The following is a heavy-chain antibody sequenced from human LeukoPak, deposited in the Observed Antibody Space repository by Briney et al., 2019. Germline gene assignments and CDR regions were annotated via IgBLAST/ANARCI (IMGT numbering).Heavy chain of an antibody. V-gene: IGHV4-4*02. J-gene: IGHJ4*02. Sequence: SGTLSLTCAVSGGSISSSNWWSWVRQPPGKGLEWIGEIYHSGSTNYNPSLKSRVTISVDKSKNQFSLKLSSVTAADSAVYYCAIFMGTVTTPYFDDWGQGTLVTVSS. CDR2: IYHSGST. CDR3: AIFMGTVTTPYFDD. D-gene: IGHD4-17*01. CDR1: GGSISSSNW.